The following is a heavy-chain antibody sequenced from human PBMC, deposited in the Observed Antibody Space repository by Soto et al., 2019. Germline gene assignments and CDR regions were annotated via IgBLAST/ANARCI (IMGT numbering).Heavy chain of an antibody. D-gene: IGHD3-10*01. V-gene: IGHV1-18*04. J-gene: IGHJ6*01. CDR3: ATAAAGSYSKGENGMEV. CDR1: GYTFTNDG. Sequence: QAQLVQSGAEVNKPGASVKGSCKASGYTFTNDGIGWVRQAPAQGLEWMGWLHPYNGQPNSALKVQGRVTMTTETFRTTAEPGLRSLCSDATDHYNCATAAAGSYSKGENGMEVWGELTTVIVSS. CDR2: LHPYNGQP.